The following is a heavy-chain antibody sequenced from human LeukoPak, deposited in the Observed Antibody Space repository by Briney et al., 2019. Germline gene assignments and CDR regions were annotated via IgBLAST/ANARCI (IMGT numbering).Heavy chain of an antibody. V-gene: IGHV4-59*01. Sequence: SETLSLTCTVSGVSISSYYWSWIRQPPGKGLEWVGYIYYSGSTNYNPSLKSRVTMSVETSKNQFSLKLSSVTAADTAVYYCARDMGLQQFAQWGQGTLVTVSS. CDR3: ARDMGLQQFAQ. J-gene: IGHJ4*02. CDR1: GVSISSYY. D-gene: IGHD5-24*01. CDR2: IYYSGST.